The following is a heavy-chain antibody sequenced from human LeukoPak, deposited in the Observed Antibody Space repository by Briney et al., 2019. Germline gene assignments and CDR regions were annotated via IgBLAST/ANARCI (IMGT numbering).Heavy chain of an antibody. CDR3: ARALGNYYDSSGYYLHFDY. D-gene: IGHD3-22*01. V-gene: IGHV1-18*01. CDR1: GYTFTSYG. J-gene: IGHJ4*02. Sequence: ASVNVSCKASGYTFTSYGISWVRQAPGQGLEWMGWISAYNGNTNYAQKLQGRVTMTTDTSTSTAYMELRSLRSDDTAVYYCARALGNYYDSSGYYLHFDYWGQGTLVTVSS. CDR2: ISAYNGNT.